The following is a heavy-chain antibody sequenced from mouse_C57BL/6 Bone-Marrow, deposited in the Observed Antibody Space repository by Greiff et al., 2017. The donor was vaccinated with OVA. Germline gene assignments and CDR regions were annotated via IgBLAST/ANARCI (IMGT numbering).Heavy chain of an antibody. Sequence: QVQLQQPGAELVKPGASVKMSCKASGYTFTSYWITWVKQRPGQGLEWIGDIYPGSSSTHYNEKFKSKATLTVDTSSSTAYMQLSSLTSEDSADDDGASGIATAGYFEVGGSGTAATVTS. D-gene: IGHD1-2*01. V-gene: IGHV1-55*01. CDR1: GYTFTSYW. CDR3: ASGIATAGYFEV. CDR2: IYPGSSST. J-gene: IGHJ1*01.